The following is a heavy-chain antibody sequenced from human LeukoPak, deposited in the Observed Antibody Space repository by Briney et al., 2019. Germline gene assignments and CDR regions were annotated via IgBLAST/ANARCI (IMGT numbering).Heavy chain of an antibody. V-gene: IGHV3-66*01. CDR2: IFSGGIK. Sequence: QTGGSLRLSCAASGFSVSGNYMTWVRQAPGKGLEWVSVIFSGGIKYYADSVKGRFTISRDNSQTALYLQMNSLRAEDTAVYYCARVMTTYYYGVDVWGQGTTVTVSS. CDR3: ARVMTTYYYGVDV. CDR1: GFSVSGNY. D-gene: IGHD4-11*01. J-gene: IGHJ6*02.